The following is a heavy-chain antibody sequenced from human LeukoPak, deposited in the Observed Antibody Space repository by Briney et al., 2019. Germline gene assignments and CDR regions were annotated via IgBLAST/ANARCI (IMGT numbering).Heavy chain of an antibody. CDR1: GYTFTSHD. J-gene: IGHJ4*02. CDR2: MNPNSGNT. V-gene: IGHV1-8*01. CDR3: ASALKRGSAGTLIDY. Sequence: EASVKVSCKASGYTFTSHDINWVRQAPGQGLEWMGWMNPNSGNTGYAQKFQDRVTMTRDTSISTAYMELSSLESEDTAVYYCASALKRGSAGTLIDYWGQGTLVTVSS. D-gene: IGHD6-13*01.